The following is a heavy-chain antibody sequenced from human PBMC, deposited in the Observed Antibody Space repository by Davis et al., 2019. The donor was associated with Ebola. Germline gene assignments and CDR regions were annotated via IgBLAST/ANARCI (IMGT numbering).Heavy chain of an antibody. Sequence: PGGSLRLSCAASGFTFSSYGMHWVRQAPGKGPEWVAVISYDGSNKYYADSVKGRFTISRDNSKNSLYLQMNSLRAEDTAVYYCARVGGSSTSWTFDYWGQGTLVTVSS. CDR1: GFTFSSYG. J-gene: IGHJ4*02. D-gene: IGHD2-2*01. CDR2: ISYDGSNK. CDR3: ARVGGSSTSWTFDY. V-gene: IGHV3-30*03.